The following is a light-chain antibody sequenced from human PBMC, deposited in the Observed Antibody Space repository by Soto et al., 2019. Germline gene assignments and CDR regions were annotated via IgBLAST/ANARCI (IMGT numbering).Light chain of an antibody. CDR3: QHYNSYSEA. CDR1: PTISSW. V-gene: IGKV1-5*03. Sequence: DIQMTQSPSTLSGTVVDSVSITYPASPTISSWLAWYQQKPGKAPKLLIYKASTLKSGVPSRFSGSGSGTEFTLTISSLQSDDFATYYCQHYNSYSEAFGQGTKVDIK. CDR2: KAS. J-gene: IGKJ1*01.